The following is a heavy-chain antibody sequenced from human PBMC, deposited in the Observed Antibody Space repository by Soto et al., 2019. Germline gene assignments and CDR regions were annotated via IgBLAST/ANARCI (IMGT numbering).Heavy chain of an antibody. CDR2: INSGSDTI. J-gene: IGHJ6*02. Sequence: EVQLVESGGGLVQPGGSLRLSCAASGFTLSAYSMNWVRQAPGKGLEWISFINSGSDTIYYGDSVKGRFTISRDNAKTALYLQMNSLRDHDTAVYYCARPHLDRPTYYGLDVWGQGTTVTVSS. CDR3: ARPHLDRPTYYGLDV. CDR1: GFTLSAYS. D-gene: IGHD3-16*01. V-gene: IGHV3-48*02.